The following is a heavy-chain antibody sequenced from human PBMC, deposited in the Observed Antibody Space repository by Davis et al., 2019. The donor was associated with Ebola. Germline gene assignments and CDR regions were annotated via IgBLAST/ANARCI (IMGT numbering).Heavy chain of an antibody. V-gene: IGHV4-39*07. D-gene: IGHD6-13*01. CDR1: GGSIISSSSY. Sequence: SETLSLTCTVSGGSIISSSSYWGWIRQPPRKGLEWIGSIYYSGITYYNPSLKSRVTISVDTSKNQFSLKLSSVTAADTAVYYCARDFGPSYSSSRDAFDIWGQGTMVTVSS. J-gene: IGHJ3*02. CDR2: IYYSGIT. CDR3: ARDFGPSYSSSRDAFDI.